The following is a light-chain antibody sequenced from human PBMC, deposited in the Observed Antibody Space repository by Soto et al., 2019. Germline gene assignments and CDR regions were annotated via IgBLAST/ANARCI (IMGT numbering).Light chain of an antibody. CDR2: EVS. Sequence: QSVLTQPASVSGSRGRSITISCTGTSSEVGGYNYVSWYQQYPGKAPKLMIYEVSNRPSGVSNRFSGSKSGNTASLTISGLQAEDEADYYCSSHTSSNTHVVFGGGTNLTVL. CDR3: SSHTSSNTHVV. V-gene: IGLV2-14*01. CDR1: SSEVGGYNY. J-gene: IGLJ2*01.